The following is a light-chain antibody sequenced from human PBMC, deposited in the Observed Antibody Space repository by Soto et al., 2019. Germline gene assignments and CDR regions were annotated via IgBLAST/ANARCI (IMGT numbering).Light chain of an antibody. J-gene: IGKJ5*01. V-gene: IGKV1-13*02. CDR3: QKFYTYPIN. Sequence: AIQLTPSPSSLSASVVCTFTITCLASQAINRALAWYQQKPGKAPDLLIFDASTLESGVPSRFSGRGSGTDFTLTISSLQPEDFATYFCQKFYTYPINCGQGKRREIK. CDR2: DAS. CDR1: QAINRA.